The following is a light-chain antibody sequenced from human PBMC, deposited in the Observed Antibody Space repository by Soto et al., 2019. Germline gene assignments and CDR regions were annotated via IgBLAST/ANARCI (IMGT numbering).Light chain of an antibody. Sequence: QSVLTQPPSASGTPGQRVTISCPGGSSNIGINTVNWYQQLPGTAPKVLIYTDNQRPSGVPDRFSGSKSGNTASLTISGLQAEDEADYYCCSYAGGYTFDVFGTGTKVTVL. CDR1: SSNIGINT. CDR3: CSYAGGYTFDV. V-gene: IGLV1-44*01. CDR2: TDN. J-gene: IGLJ1*01.